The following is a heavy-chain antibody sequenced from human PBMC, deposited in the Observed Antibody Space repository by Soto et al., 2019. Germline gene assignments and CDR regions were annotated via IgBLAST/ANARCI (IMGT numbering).Heavy chain of an antibody. Sequence: QLQLQESGPGLVKPSQTLSLTCAVSGGYISSGGYAYNWIRQPPGKGLEWIGNIYYSGLTHYNPSPPSLNGRVTSSLDRTANQFSLTLTSVTAADTAVYYCARDSYVSSGGAVNDTFDVWGRGTMVTVSS. CDR3: ARDSYVSSGGAVNDTFDV. CDR1: GGYISSGGYA. V-gene: IGHV4-30-2*01. CDR2: IYYSGLT. J-gene: IGHJ3*01. D-gene: IGHD3-22*01.